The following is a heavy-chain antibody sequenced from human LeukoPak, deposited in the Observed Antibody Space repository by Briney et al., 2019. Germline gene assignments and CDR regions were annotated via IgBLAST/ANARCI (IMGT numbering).Heavy chain of an antibody. CDR2: IIPIFGTA. CDR3: ARSDSVTYYYYGMDV. Sequence: SVKVSCKASGGTFSSYAISWVRQAPGQGLEWMGGIIPIFGTANYAQKFQGRVTITADESTSTAYMELSSLRSEDTAVYYCARSDSVTYYYYGMDVWGQGTTVTVSS. CDR1: GGTFSSYA. V-gene: IGHV1-69*13. D-gene: IGHD5-18*01. J-gene: IGHJ6*02.